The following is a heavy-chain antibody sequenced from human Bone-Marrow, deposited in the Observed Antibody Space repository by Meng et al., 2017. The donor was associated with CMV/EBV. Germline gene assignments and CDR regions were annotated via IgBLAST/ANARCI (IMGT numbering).Heavy chain of an antibody. CDR1: GYTFTGYY. D-gene: IGHD3-22*01. CDR3: ARDLRAVRITMIVEPSPAEPFDY. V-gene: IGHV1-2*02. J-gene: IGHJ4*02. Sequence: ASVKVSCKASGYTFTGYYMHWVRQAPGQGLEWMGWINPNSGGTNYAQKFQGRVTMTRDTSISTAYMELSRLRSDDTAVYYCARDLRAVRITMIVEPSPAEPFDYWGQGTLVTVSS. CDR2: INPNSGGT.